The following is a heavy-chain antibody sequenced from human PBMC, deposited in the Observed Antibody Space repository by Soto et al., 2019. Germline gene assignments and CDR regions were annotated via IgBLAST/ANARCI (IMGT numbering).Heavy chain of an antibody. CDR3: AKRKTHSYYYYYMDV. CDR1: GFTFSSYG. Sequence: QVQLVESGGGVVQPGRSLRLSCAASGFTFSSYGMHWVRQAPGKGLEWVAVISYDGSNKYYADSVKGRFTISRDNSKNTLYLQMNSLRAEDTAVYYCAKRKTHSYYYYYMDVWGKGTTVTVSS. V-gene: IGHV3-30*18. CDR2: ISYDGSNK. J-gene: IGHJ6*03.